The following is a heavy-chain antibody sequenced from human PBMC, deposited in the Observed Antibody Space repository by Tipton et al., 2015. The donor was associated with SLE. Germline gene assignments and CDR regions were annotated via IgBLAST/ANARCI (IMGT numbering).Heavy chain of an antibody. V-gene: IGHV3-21*03. Sequence: SLRLSCAASGFTIDDYAMHWVRQAPGKGLEWVSSISSSSSYIYYADSVKGRFTISRDNAKNSLYLQMNSLRAEDTAVYYCARDTRGAARYYYYYGMDVWGQGTTVTVSS. CDR3: ARDTRGAARYYYYYGMDV. J-gene: IGHJ6*02. CDR2: ISSSSSYI. D-gene: IGHD6-6*01. CDR1: GFTIDDYA.